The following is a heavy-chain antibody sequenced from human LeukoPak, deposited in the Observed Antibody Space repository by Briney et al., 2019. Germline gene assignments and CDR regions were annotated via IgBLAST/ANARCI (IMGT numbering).Heavy chain of an antibody. CDR2: ISAYNGNT. CDR3: ARETYYDILTGYPGFDY. V-gene: IGHV1-18*04. CDR1: GYTFTSYG. Sequence: ASVKVSCKASGYTFTSYGISWVRQAPGQGLEWMGWISAYNGNTNYAQKLQGRVTMTTDTSTSKAYMELRSLRSDDTAVYYCARETYYDILTGYPGFDYWGQGTLVTVSS. J-gene: IGHJ4*02. D-gene: IGHD3-9*01.